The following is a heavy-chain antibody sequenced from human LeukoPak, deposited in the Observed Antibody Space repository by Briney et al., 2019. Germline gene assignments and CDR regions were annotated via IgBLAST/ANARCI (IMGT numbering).Heavy chain of an antibody. Sequence: SETLSLTCAVYGGSFSGYYWSWIRQPPGKGLEWIGEINHSGSTNYNPSLKSRVTISVDTSKNQFSLKLSSVTAADTAVYYRARWVRGYFDYWGQGTLVTVSS. CDR1: GGSFSGYY. J-gene: IGHJ4*02. CDR3: ARWVRGYFDY. D-gene: IGHD3-10*01. V-gene: IGHV4-34*01. CDR2: INHSGST.